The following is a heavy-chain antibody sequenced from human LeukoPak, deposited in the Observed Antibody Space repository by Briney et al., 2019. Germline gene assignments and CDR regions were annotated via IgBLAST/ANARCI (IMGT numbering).Heavy chain of an antibody. CDR1: GFTFRNYL. V-gene: IGHV4-59*08. CDR3: ARLVHETAVGNWFDP. D-gene: IGHD3-10*01. J-gene: IGHJ5*02. CDR2: ISYSGST. Sequence: GSLRLSCAASGFTFRNYLMNWIRQPPGKGLEWIGYISYSGSTNYNPSLKSRVIISVDTSKNQFSLKLSSVTAADTAVYYCARLVHETAVGNWFDPWGQGTLVTVSS.